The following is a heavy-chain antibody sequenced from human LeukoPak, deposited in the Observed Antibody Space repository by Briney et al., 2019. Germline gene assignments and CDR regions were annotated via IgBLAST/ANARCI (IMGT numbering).Heavy chain of an antibody. CDR3: ARAYASAT. D-gene: IGHD3-22*01. J-gene: IGHJ5*02. CDR1: GGSISSNDW. V-gene: IGHV4-4*02. Sequence: SETLSLTCAVSGGSISSNDWWSWVRQPPGKGLEWIGEIHHSGNSNYSPSHKSRVTISVDKSKNQFSLNLRSVTAADTAVYYCARAYASATWGQGTLVTVSS. CDR2: IHHSGNS.